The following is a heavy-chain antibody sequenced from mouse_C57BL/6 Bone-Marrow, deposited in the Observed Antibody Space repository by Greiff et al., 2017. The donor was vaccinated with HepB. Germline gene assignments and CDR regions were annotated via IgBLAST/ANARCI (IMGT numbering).Heavy chain of an antibody. CDR1: GYSFTGYY. V-gene: IGHV1-42*01. CDR3: ARYLGLDY. CDR2: INPSTGGT. D-gene: IGHD4-1*01. J-gene: IGHJ2*01. Sequence: VQLKQSGPELVKPGASVKISCKASGYSFTGYYMNWVKQSPEKSLEWIGEINPSTGGTTYNQKFKAKATLTVDKSSSTAYMQLKSLTSEDSAVYYCARYLGLDYWGQGTTLTVSS.